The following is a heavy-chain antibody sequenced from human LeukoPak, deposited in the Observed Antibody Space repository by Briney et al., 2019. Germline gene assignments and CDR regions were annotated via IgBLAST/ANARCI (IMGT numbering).Heavy chain of an antibody. CDR2: INPKSGGT. CDR3: ARGRSAAGAFSKRPELFDP. CDR1: GYTFTGYY. J-gene: IGHJ5*02. D-gene: IGHD6-13*01. V-gene: IGHV1-2*02. Sequence: ASVKVSCKTSGYTFTGYYLHWVRQAPGQGLEWMGWINPKSGGTNYAQNFQGRVTMTRDTSISTAYMELNSQRSDDTAVYYCARGRSAAGAFSKRPELFDPWGQGTRVTVSS.